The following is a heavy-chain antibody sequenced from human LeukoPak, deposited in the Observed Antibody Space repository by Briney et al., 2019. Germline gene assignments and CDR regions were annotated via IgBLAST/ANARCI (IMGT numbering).Heavy chain of an antibody. J-gene: IGHJ4*02. CDR2: INHSGST. V-gene: IGHV4-39*07. D-gene: IGHD3-10*01. CDR1: GGSISSGGYY. Sequence: SETLSLTCTVSGGSISSGGYYWSWIRQPPGKGLEWIGEINHSGSTNYNPSLKSRVTISVDTSKNQFSLKLSSVTAADTAVYYCARWVLWFGARFDYWGQGTLVTVSS. CDR3: ARWVLWFGARFDY.